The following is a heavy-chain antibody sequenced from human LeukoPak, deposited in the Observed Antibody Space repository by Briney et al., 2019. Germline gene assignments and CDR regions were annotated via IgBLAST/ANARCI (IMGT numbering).Heavy chain of an antibody. V-gene: IGHV4-30-2*01. CDR1: XGXXXSGGYX. J-gene: IGHJ4*02. CDR3: ASTNDSSGRYYFDY. D-gene: IGHD3-22*01. CDR2: IYHSGST. Sequence: VSXGXXXSGGYXWSWIRQPXGKGLEWIGYIYHSGSTYYNPSLKSRVTISVDRSKNQFSLKLSSVTAADTAVYYCASTNDSSGRYYFDYWGQGTLSPSPQ.